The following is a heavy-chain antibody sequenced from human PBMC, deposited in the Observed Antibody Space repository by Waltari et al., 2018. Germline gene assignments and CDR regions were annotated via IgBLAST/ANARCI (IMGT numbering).Heavy chain of an antibody. J-gene: IGHJ6*03. Sequence: QLQLQESGPGLVKPSETLSLTCTVSGGSISSSSYYWGWIRQPPGKGLEWIGSIYYSGSTYYNPSLKSQVTISVDTAKNQFSLKLSSVTAADTAVYYCARDKDFWSGSYYMDVWGKGTTVTISS. D-gene: IGHD3-3*01. CDR1: GGSISSSSYY. V-gene: IGHV4-39*07. CDR2: IYYSGST. CDR3: ARDKDFWSGSYYMDV.